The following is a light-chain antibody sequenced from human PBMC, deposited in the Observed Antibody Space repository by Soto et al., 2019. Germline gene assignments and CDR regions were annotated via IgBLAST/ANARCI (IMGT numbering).Light chain of an antibody. CDR2: GAS. V-gene: IGKV3-20*01. Sequence: IVVTQSPGTLSLSPGERATLSCRASQSVSSTSLAWYQQKPGQAPRLLIYGASSRATGIPDRFSGSGSGTDFTLTISRLEPEDFAVYYCQQYGNSPITFGQGTRLEIK. CDR1: QSVSSTS. J-gene: IGKJ5*01. CDR3: QQYGNSPIT.